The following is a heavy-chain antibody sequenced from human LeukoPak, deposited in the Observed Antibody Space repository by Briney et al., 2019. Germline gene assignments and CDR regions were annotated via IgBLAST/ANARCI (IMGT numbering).Heavy chain of an antibody. J-gene: IGHJ5*02. Sequence: SVKVSCKASGGTFSSYAISWVRQAPGQGLEWMGGIIPIFGTANYAQKFQGRVTITADESTSTAYMELSSLRSEDTAVYYCARVSCSSTCCYRWFDPWGQGTLVTVSS. CDR1: GGTFSSYA. CDR3: ARVSCSSTCCYRWFDP. CDR2: IIPIFGTA. V-gene: IGHV1-69*13. D-gene: IGHD2-2*01.